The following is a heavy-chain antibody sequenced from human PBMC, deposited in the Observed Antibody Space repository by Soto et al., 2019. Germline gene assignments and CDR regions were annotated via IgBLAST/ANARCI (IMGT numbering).Heavy chain of an antibody. J-gene: IGHJ4*02. V-gene: IGHV1-18*04. D-gene: IGHD1-1*01. CDR3: ARDRTLARTRPSFGY. Sequence: ASVKVSCKASGYTFTSYGFSWVRQAPGQGLEWMGWISVYNGHTNYAQKFQGRVTMTTDTSTSTTYMELTSLRSDDTGVYYCARDRTLARTRPSFGYRGQGTLVTVSS. CDR1: GYTFTSYG. CDR2: ISVYNGHT.